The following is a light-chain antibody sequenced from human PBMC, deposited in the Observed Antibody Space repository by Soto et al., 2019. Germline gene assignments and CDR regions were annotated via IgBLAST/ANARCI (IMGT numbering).Light chain of an antibody. CDR3: QQRSEWPLT. Sequence: EIVLTQSPATLSLSPGERAALSCRASQSLQTYLTWFQQKPGQAPRLLIYGASNRATGIPARFRGSGSGTDFTLTISNLEPEDFAVYYCQQRSEWPLTFGGGTRVEIK. J-gene: IGKJ4*01. V-gene: IGKV3-11*01. CDR2: GAS. CDR1: QSLQTY.